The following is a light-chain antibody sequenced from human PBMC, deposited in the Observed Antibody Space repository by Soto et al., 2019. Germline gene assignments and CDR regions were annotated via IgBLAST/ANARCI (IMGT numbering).Light chain of an antibody. CDR2: GAS. Sequence: EIVMTQSPATLSVSPGERATLSCRASQSVSSNLAWNQQKPGQAPRLLIYGASTRATGIPARFSGSGSGTEFNLTISSLQSEDFAVYYCQQYNNWPFTFGPGSKVDIK. CDR1: QSVSSN. CDR3: QQYNNWPFT. J-gene: IGKJ3*01. V-gene: IGKV3-15*01.